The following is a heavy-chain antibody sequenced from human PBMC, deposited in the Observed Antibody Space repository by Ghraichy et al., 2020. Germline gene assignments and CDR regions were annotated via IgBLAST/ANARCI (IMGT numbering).Heavy chain of an antibody. V-gene: IGHV3-7*03. D-gene: IGHD2-2*01. J-gene: IGHJ6*02. CDR3: ARAEGEVVVPAAMSHDYDGMDV. CDR2: IKQDGSEK. Sequence: GGSLRLSCVASGFKFSSHWMTWVRQAPGKGLEWVANIKQDGSEKYYVDSVKGRFTISRDNAKNSLYLQMSSLRAEDTAVYYCARAEGEVVVPAAMSHDYDGMDVWGQGTTVTVSS. CDR1: GFKFSSHW.